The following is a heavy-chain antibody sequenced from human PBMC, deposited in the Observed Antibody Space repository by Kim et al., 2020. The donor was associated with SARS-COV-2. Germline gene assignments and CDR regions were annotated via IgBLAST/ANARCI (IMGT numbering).Heavy chain of an antibody. V-gene: IGHV3-23*01. J-gene: IGHJ2*01. Sequence: GGSLRLSCAASGFTFSSYAMSWVRQAPGKGLEWVSAISGSGGSTYYADSVKGRFTISRDNSKNTLYLQMNSLRAEDTAVYYCASYHGGGYGDYGPIWYFDLWGRGTLVTVSS. D-gene: IGHD4-17*01. CDR2: ISGSGGST. CDR1: GFTFSSYA. CDR3: ASYHGGGYGDYGPIWYFDL.